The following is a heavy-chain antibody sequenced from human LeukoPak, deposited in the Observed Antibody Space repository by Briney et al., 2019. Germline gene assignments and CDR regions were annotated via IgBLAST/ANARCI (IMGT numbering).Heavy chain of an antibody. CDR1: GYTFTSYD. CDR2: MNPNSGNT. J-gene: IGHJ4*02. V-gene: IGHV1-8*01. D-gene: IGHD2-15*01. Sequence: ASVKVSCKASGYTFTSYDINWVRQATGRGLEWMGWMNPNSGNTGYAQKFQGRVTMTRNNSISTAYMELSSLRSEDTAVYYCARGGGYCSGGSCPYYFDYWGQGTLVTVSS. CDR3: ARGGGYCSGGSCPYYFDY.